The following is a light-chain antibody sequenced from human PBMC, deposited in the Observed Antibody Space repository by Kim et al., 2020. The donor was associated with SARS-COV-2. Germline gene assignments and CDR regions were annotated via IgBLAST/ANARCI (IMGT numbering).Light chain of an antibody. CDR1: RTCSRS. V-gene: IGKV3-15*01. CDR3: QQKNNWPWT. J-gene: IGKJ1*01. Sequence: VSPGESAPLSCRASRTCSRSLAWYQQKPGQGPSLLIYDASIRATGIPARFSGSGSGTEFTLTISSLQSEDFAVYYCQQKNNWPWTFGQGTKVDIK. CDR2: DAS.